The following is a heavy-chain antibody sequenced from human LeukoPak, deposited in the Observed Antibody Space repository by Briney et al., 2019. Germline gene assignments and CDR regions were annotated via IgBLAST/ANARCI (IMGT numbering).Heavy chain of an antibody. D-gene: IGHD7-27*01. Sequence: PGGSLRLSCAASGFTVSSNYMSWVRQAPGKGLEWVSVIYSDGSTYYADSVKGRFTISRHNSKNTLYLQMNSLRAEDTAVYYCARGPEASRLTGDTFEIWGQGTMVTVSS. CDR1: GFTVSSNY. CDR2: IYSDGST. CDR3: ARGPEASRLTGDTFEI. J-gene: IGHJ3*02. V-gene: IGHV3-53*04.